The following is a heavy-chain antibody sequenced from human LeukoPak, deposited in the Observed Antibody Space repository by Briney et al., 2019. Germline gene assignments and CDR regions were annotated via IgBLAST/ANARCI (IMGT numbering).Heavy chain of an antibody. Sequence: GGSLRLSCAASGFTFSSYAMSWVRQAPGKRLEWVSAISGSGGSTYYADSVKGRFTISRDNSKNTLYLQMNSLRAEDTAVYYCAKPIAVAGRGDYWGQGTLVTVSS. CDR2: ISGSGGST. V-gene: IGHV3-23*01. D-gene: IGHD6-19*01. CDR3: AKPIAVAGRGDY. CDR1: GFTFSSYA. J-gene: IGHJ4*02.